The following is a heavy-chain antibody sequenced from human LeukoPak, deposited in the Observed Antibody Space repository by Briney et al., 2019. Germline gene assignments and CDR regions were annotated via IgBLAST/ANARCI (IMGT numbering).Heavy chain of an antibody. CDR1: GFSFSSNG. J-gene: IGHJ4*02. D-gene: IGHD3-10*01. CDR2: IRADGINK. CDR3: AKDFYGSGSNLDY. V-gene: IGHV3-30*02. Sequence: GGSLRLPCAASGFSFSSNGMHWVRQAPGKGLKWVAFIRADGINKYYVDSVKGRFTISRDNSKNTLYLQMNSLRAEDTAVYYCAKDFYGSGSNLDYWGQGTLVTVSS.